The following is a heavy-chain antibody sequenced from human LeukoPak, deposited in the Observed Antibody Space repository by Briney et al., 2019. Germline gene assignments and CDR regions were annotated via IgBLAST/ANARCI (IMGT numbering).Heavy chain of an antibody. V-gene: IGHV4-34*01. CDR1: GGSFSGYY. Sequence: PSETLSLTCAVYGGSFSGYYWSWIRQPPGKGLEWIGEINHSGSTNYNPSLTSRVTISVDTSKNQFSLKLSSVTAADTAVYYCASSPATDYYDSSGLDVWGKGTTVTISS. D-gene: IGHD3-22*01. CDR3: ASSPATDYYDSSGLDV. J-gene: IGHJ6*04. CDR2: INHSGST.